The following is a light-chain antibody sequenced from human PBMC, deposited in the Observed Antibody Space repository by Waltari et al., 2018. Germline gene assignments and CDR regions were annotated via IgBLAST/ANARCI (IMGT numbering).Light chain of an antibody. V-gene: IGKV2D-29*01. CDR1: QSLLHSDGKTY. J-gene: IGKJ4*01. Sequence: DIVMTPTPLSLSVTPGQPASIPCKSSQSLLHSDGKTYLSWYLQKPGQPPHLLIFEVSNRLSGVPDRFRGSGSGTDFTLEISRVETEDVGAYYCLQTTQLPLTFGGGTKVEIK. CDR3: LQTTQLPLT. CDR2: EVS.